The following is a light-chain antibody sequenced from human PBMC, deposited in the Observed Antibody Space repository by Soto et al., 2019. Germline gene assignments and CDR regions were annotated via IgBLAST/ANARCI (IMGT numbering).Light chain of an antibody. CDR3: MQALQAPIT. V-gene: IGKV2-28*01. CDR1: QSLLYSNGYNY. CDR2: LGS. Sequence: DLVMTQSPLSLPVTPGEPASISCRSSQSLLYSNGYNYLDWYLQKPGQCLQLLIYLGSNRSSGVPDRLSGSASGTDFTLKMSRVEGEDVGVYYCMQALQAPITFGQGTRLEIK. J-gene: IGKJ5*01.